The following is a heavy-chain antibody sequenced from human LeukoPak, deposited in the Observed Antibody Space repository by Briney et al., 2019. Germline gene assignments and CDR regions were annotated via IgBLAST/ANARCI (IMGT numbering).Heavy chain of an antibody. CDR1: GFSFSSYA. Sequence: GGSLRLSCAASGFSFSSYAMNWVRQAPGKGLQWASYISSSGSSIYYAASVKGRFTISRDNAKNSLYLQMNSLRVEDTAVHYCARLVLAANGNWYDPWGQGTLVIVSS. J-gene: IGHJ5*02. D-gene: IGHD2-8*02. CDR2: ISSSGSSI. CDR3: ARLVLAANGNWYDP. V-gene: IGHV3-48*03.